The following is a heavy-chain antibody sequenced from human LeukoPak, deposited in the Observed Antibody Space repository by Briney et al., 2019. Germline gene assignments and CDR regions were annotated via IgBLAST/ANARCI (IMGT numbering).Heavy chain of an antibody. CDR3: ARDHWLFSSKTWYYYGMDV. CDR1: GGSISPYY. J-gene: IGHJ6*02. V-gene: IGHV4-59*01. D-gene: IGHD3-9*01. Sequence: ETLSLTCVVSGGSISPYYWSWIRQSPGKGLEGIGYIDPSGSASYNPSLKSRVTIFVDTSKNLFSLVLTSVSASDTAIYYCARDHWLFSSKTWYYYGMDVWGQGTTVTVSS. CDR2: IDPSGSA.